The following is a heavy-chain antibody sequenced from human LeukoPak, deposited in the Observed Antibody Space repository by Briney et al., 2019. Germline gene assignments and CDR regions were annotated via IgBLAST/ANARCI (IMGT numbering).Heavy chain of an antibody. Sequence: PSETLSLTCTVSGGSISSSSYYWGWIRQPPGKGLEWIGSIYYSGSTYYNPSLKSRVTISVDTSKNQFSLKLSSVTAADTAVYYCAREILYDSTGYYLWGQGTLVTVSS. CDR2: IYYSGST. CDR1: GGSISSSSYY. CDR3: AREILYDSTGYYL. V-gene: IGHV4-39*07. D-gene: IGHD3-22*01. J-gene: IGHJ4*02.